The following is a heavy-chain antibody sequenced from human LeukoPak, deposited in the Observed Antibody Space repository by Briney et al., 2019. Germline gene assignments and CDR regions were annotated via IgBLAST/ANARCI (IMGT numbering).Heavy chain of an antibody. D-gene: IGHD3-10*01. J-gene: IGHJ4*02. CDR1: GGSISIYY. Sequence: SETLSLTCTVSGGSISIYYWSWIRQPPGKGLEWIAYLFYSGSTDYNPSLESRVTISVDTSKNQFSLKLRSVTGADTTVYYCATVAVIRGVTYFDYWGQGTLVTVSS. V-gene: IGHV4-59*01. CDR3: ATVAVIRGVTYFDY. CDR2: LFYSGST.